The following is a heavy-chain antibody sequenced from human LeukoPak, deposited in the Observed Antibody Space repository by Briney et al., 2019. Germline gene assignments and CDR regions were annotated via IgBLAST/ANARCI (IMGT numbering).Heavy chain of an antibody. CDR3: AKGGYYGSGIDY. Sequence: GGSLRLSCAASGFTFSIYAMNWVRQAPGKGLEWVSVISGSGGSTYYADSVKGRFTISRDNSKNTLYLQMNSLRAEDTAVYYCAKGGYYGSGIDYWGQGTLVTVSS. CDR2: ISGSGGST. CDR1: GFTFSIYA. V-gene: IGHV3-23*01. D-gene: IGHD3-10*01. J-gene: IGHJ4*02.